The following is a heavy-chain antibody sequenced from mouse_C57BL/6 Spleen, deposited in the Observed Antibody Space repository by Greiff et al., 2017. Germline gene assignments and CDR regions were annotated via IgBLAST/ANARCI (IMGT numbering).Heavy chain of an antibody. J-gene: IGHJ2*01. CDR1: GYTFTDYY. CDR3: ARSDDGYFDY. D-gene: IGHD2-3*01. Sequence: EVQLQQSGPELVKPGASVKISCKASGYTFTDYYMNWVKQSHGKSLEWIGDINPNNGGTSYNQKFKGKATLTVDKSSSTAYMEIRSLTSEDSAVYYCARSDDGYFDYWGQGTTLTVSS. V-gene: IGHV1-26*01. CDR2: INPNNGGT.